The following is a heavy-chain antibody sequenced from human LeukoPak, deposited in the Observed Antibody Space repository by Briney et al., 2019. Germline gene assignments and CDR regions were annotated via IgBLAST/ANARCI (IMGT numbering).Heavy chain of an antibody. CDR3: ARVRVLRFLDHEGSCWFDP. Sequence: SETLSLTCTVSGGSISSSSYYWGWIRQPPGKGLEWIGSIYYSGSTYYNPSLKSRVTISVDTSKNQFSLKLSSVTAADTAVYYCARVRVLRFLDHEGSCWFDPWGQGTLVTVSS. CDR2: IYYSGST. D-gene: IGHD3-3*01. J-gene: IGHJ5*02. V-gene: IGHV4-39*01. CDR1: GGSISSSSYY.